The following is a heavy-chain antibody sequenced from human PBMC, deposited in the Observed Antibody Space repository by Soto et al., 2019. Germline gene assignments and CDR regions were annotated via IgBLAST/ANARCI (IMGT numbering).Heavy chain of an antibody. CDR3: ARHLTGDLGRGMDV. D-gene: IGHD7-27*01. J-gene: IGHJ6*02. CDR2: IFPDDSDI. CDR1: GYTFTNYW. Sequence: GESLKISCKGSGYTFTNYWIGWVRQMPGKGLELMGIIFPDDSDIRYSPSFQGQVTISADKSINTAYVQWSSLKASDTAMYYCARHLTGDLGRGMDVWGQGTTVTVSS. V-gene: IGHV5-51*01.